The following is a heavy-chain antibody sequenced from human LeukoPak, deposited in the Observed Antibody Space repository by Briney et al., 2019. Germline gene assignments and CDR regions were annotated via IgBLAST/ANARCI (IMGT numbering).Heavy chain of an antibody. J-gene: IGHJ4*02. CDR1: GYTFTGYY. V-gene: IGHV1-2*02. D-gene: IGHD2-2*02. CDR2: INPNSGGT. CDR3: ARDRISGSTTSCYNY. Sequence: ASVKVSCKASGYTFTGYYMHGVRQAPGQGLEGMGWINPNSGGTNYVQNFQGRVTMTRDTSISTAYMELSRLSSDDTAVYYCARDRISGSTTSCYNYWGQGTLVTVSS.